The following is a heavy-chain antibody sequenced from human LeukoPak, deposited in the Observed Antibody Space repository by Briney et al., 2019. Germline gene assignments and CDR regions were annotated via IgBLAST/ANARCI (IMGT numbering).Heavy chain of an antibody. CDR3: ARVRGDSSGWYVVDY. V-gene: IGHV4-59*08. CDR1: GGSISSYY. J-gene: IGHJ4*02. CDR2: IYYSGST. D-gene: IGHD6-19*01. Sequence: SETLSLTCTVSGGSISSYYWSWIRQPPGKGLEWIGYIYYSGSTNYNPSLKSRVTISVDTSKNQFSLKLSSVTAADTAVYYCARVRGDSSGWYVVDYWGQGTLVTVSS.